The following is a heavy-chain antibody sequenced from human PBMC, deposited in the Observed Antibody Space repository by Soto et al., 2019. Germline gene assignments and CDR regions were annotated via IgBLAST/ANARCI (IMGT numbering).Heavy chain of an antibody. J-gene: IGHJ4*02. CDR2: VSHSGST. V-gene: IGHV4-59*12. D-gene: IGHD5-18*01. CDR1: GGSINSSD. CDR3: AREYTYGSNFFDC. Sequence: KASETLYITRTASGGSINSSDCSWFWKHPGKGLEWIGYVSHSGSTYYNPSLKSRVIISVDTSKNQFSLSLTSVTAADTAVYYCAREYTYGSNFFDCWGQGALVTVSS.